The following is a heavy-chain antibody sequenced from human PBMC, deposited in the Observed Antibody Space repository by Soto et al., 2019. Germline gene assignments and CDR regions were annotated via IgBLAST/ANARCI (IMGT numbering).Heavy chain of an antibody. Sequence: EVQLVESGGGLVQPGGSLRLSCAASGFTVSSNYMSWVRQAPGKGLEWVSVIYSGGSTYYADSVNGRFTISRHNSENTLYLQMQRLRAEDTSVYYCPSQSLWYYYYMDVWGKGTTVTVCS. CDR3: PSQSLWYYYYMDV. D-gene: IGHD2-21*01. CDR2: IYSGGST. CDR1: GFTVSSNY. V-gene: IGHV3-66*04. J-gene: IGHJ6*03.